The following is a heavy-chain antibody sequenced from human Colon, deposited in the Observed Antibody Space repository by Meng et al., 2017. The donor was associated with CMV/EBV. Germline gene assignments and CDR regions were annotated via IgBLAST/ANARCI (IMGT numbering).Heavy chain of an antibody. CDR2: IWYDGSNK. V-gene: IGHV3-33*01. Sequence: SGFTFSSYGMHWVRQATGKGLEWVAVIWYDGSNKYYADSVKGRFTISRDNSKNTLYLQMNSLRAEDTAVYYCARDRHGITFGGAMGYWGQGTLVTVSS. CDR1: GFTFSSYG. CDR3: ARDRHGITFGGAMGY. D-gene: IGHD3-16*01. J-gene: IGHJ4*02.